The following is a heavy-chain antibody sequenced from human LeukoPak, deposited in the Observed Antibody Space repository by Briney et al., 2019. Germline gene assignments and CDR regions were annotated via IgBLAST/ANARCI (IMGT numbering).Heavy chain of an antibody. D-gene: IGHD5-18*01. V-gene: IGHV1-46*01. J-gene: IGHJ4*02. CDR3: AIGPRDSYGTKRDFDY. CDR1: GYTFTSYY. Sequence: ASVKVSCKASGYTFTSYYMHWVRQAPGQGLEWMGIINPSGGSTSYAQKFQGRVTMTRDTSTSTVYMELSSLRSEDTAVYYCAIGPRDSYGTKRDFDYWGQGTLVTVSS. CDR2: INPSGGST.